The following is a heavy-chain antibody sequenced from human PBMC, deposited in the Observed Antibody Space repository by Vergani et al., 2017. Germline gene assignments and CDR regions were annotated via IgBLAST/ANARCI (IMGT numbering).Heavy chain of an antibody. Sequence: QVQLQESGPGLVKPSQTLSLTCTVSGGSISSGSYYWSWTRQPAGKGLEWIGRIYTSGSTNYNPSLKSRVTMSVDTSKNQFSLKLSSVTAADTAVYYCARDHCTNGVCYPYFDYWGQGTLVTVSS. CDR3: ARDHCTNGVCYPYFDY. CDR1: GGSISSGSYY. D-gene: IGHD2-8*01. V-gene: IGHV4-61*02. CDR2: IYTSGST. J-gene: IGHJ4*02.